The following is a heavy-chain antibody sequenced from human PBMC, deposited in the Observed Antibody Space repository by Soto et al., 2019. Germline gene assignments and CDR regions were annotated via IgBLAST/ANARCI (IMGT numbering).Heavy chain of an antibody. D-gene: IGHD5-18*01. CDR3: ARDVDTAMYSYYYYGMDV. CDR1: GYTFTSYG. J-gene: IGHJ6*02. Sequence: ASVKVSCKASGYTFTSYGISWVRQAPGQGLEWMGWISAYNGNTNYAQKLQGRVTMTTDTSTSTAYMELRSLRSDDTAVYYCARDVDTAMYSYYYYGMDVWGQGTTVTVSS. V-gene: IGHV1-18*01. CDR2: ISAYNGNT.